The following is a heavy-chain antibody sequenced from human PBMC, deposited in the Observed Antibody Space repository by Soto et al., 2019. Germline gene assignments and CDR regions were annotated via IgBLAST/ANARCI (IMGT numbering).Heavy chain of an antibody. J-gene: IGHJ2*01. CDR1: GFTFSSYA. Sequence: PGGSLRLSCAASGFTFSSYAMSLVRQAPGKGLEWVSAISGSGGSTYYADSVKGRFTISRDNSKNTLYLQMNSLRAEDTAVYYCAKFSGDYYDSSGYYSDWYFDLWGRGTLVTVSS. CDR2: ISGSGGST. D-gene: IGHD3-22*01. V-gene: IGHV3-23*01. CDR3: AKFSGDYYDSSGYYSDWYFDL.